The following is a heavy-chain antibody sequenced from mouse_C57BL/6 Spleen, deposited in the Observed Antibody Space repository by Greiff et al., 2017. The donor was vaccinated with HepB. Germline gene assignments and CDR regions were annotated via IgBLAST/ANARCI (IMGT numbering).Heavy chain of an antibody. CDR1: GYTFTSYG. CDR3: ANEATNYYGSSPFAY. CDR2: IYPRSGNT. D-gene: IGHD1-1*01. J-gene: IGHJ3*01. V-gene: IGHV1-81*01. Sequence: QVQLKQSGAELARPGASVKLSCKASGYTFTSYGISWVKQRTGQGLEWIGEIYPRSGNTYYNEKFKGKATLTADKSSSTAYMELRSLTSEDSAVYFCANEATNYYGSSPFAYWGQGTLVTVSA.